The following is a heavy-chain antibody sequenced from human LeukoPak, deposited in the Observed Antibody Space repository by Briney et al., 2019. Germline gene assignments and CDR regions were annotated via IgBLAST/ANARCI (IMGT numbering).Heavy chain of an antibody. D-gene: IGHD3-3*01. CDR1: GFTVSSNY. Sequence: GGSLRLSCAASGFTVSSNYMSWVRQAPGKGLEWVGRIKSKSDGGTADYAAPVNGRFAISRDDSKQMLHLQMDSLKTEDTAVYYCATVGYDFWSGYHEEGPDYWGQGTLVTVSS. J-gene: IGHJ4*02. V-gene: IGHV3-15*01. CDR2: IKSKSDGGTA. CDR3: ATVGYDFWSGYHEEGPDY.